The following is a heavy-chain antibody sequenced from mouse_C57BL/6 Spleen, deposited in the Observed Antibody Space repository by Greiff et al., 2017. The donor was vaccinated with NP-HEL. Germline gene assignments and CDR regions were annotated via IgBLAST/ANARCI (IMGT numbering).Heavy chain of an antibody. Sequence: EVKLVESGGDLVKPGGSLKLSCAASGFTFSSYGMSWVRQTPDKRLEWVATISSGGSYTYYPDSVKGRFTISRDNAKNTLYLQMSSLKSEDTAMYYCARREITRAWFAYWGQGTLVTVSA. CDR3: ARREITRAWFAY. J-gene: IGHJ3*01. V-gene: IGHV5-6*02. D-gene: IGHD2-4*01. CDR2: ISSGGSYT. CDR1: GFTFSSYG.